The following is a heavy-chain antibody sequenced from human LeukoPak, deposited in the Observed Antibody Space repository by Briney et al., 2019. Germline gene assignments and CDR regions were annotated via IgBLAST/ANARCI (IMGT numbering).Heavy chain of an antibody. V-gene: IGHV4-34*01. Sequence: SETLSLTCAVYGGSFSNHYWTWFRQSPGKGLEWIGEINQSGNTNYNPSLKSRVTMSVDTSKSQFSLKLSSVTAADTAVYYCARLPGVVDFDSWGQGTLVTVSS. J-gene: IGHJ4*02. CDR2: INQSGNT. D-gene: IGHD2-21*01. CDR3: ARLPGVVDFDS. CDR1: GGSFSNHY.